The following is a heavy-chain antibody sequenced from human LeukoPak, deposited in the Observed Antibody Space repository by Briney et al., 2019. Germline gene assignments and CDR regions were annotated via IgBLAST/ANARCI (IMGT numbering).Heavy chain of an antibody. J-gene: IGHJ6*02. Sequence: NTGGSLRLSGAASGFTCSSYSMNWVRQAPGKGLEWVSSISSSSSYIYYADSVKGRFTISRDNAKNSLYLQMNSLRAEDTAVYYCASELPYYDILTGSDYGMDVWGQGTTVTVSS. CDR1: GFTCSSYS. CDR2: ISSSSSYI. V-gene: IGHV3-21*01. D-gene: IGHD3-9*01. CDR3: ASELPYYDILTGSDYGMDV.